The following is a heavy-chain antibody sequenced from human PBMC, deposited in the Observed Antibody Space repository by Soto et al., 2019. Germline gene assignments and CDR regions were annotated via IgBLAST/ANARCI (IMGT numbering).Heavy chain of an antibody. V-gene: IGHV3-7*04. D-gene: IGHD3-16*02. CDR2: IKQDGSEY. Sequence: EVQLVESGGGLVQPGGSLRLSCAASGFTFSTYWMTWVRQAPGKGLEWVANIKQDGSEYYYVGSVKGRFTISRDNAKNSLYLQMNSLRAEDTAVYYCARGAFPAWGSYPLDYWCKGTLVTVSS. CDR1: GFTFSTYW. J-gene: IGHJ4*02. CDR3: ARGAFPAWGSYPLDY.